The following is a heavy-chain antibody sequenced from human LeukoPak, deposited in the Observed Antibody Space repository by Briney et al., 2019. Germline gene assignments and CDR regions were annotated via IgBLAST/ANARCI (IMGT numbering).Heavy chain of an antibody. V-gene: IGHV3-74*01. CDR1: GFTFSSYW. J-gene: IGHJ5*01. Sequence: GGSLRLSCAASGFTFSSYWMHWVRQAPGKGLVWVSRINTDGSTTTYADSVKGRFAISRDNAKSTLYMHMNSLRAEDTAEYFCAIDFFVSGESFFGSWGQGTLVTVSS. CDR2: INTDGSTT. D-gene: IGHD3-10*01. CDR3: AIDFFVSGESFFGS.